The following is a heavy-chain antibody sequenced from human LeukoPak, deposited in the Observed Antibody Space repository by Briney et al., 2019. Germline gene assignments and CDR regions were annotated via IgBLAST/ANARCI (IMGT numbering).Heavy chain of an antibody. V-gene: IGHV3-23*01. J-gene: IGHJ4*02. CDR1: GFTFSSYA. D-gene: IGHD6-19*01. CDR2: ISGSGGST. CDR3: AKYSSGWYLFDY. Sequence: PGGSLRLSCAASGFTFSSYAMNWVRQAPGKGLEWVSAISGSGGSTYYADSVKGRFTISRDNSKNTLYLQMNSLRAEDTAVYYCAKYSSGWYLFDYWGQGTLVTVSS.